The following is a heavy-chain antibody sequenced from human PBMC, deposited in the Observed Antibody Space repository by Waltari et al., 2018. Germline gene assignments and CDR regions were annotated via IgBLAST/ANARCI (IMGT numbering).Heavy chain of an antibody. CDR1: GGSISSGDYY. CDR3: ARGTDCSGGSCRGWFDP. D-gene: IGHD2-15*01. Sequence: QVQLQESGPGLVKPSQTLSLTCTVSGGSISSGDYYWSWIRPPPGKGLEWIGYIYYSGSTYYNPSLKSRVTISVDTSKNQFSLKLSSVTAADTAVYYCARGTDCSGGSCRGWFDPWGQGTLVTVSS. J-gene: IGHJ5*02. CDR2: IYYSGST. V-gene: IGHV4-30-4*08.